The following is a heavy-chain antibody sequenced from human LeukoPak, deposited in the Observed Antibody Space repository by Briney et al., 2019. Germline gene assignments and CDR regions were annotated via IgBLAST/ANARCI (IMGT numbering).Heavy chain of an antibody. CDR2: ISWDGDTT. V-gene: IGHV3-43*01. CDR3: ARGSSNSGSYYNWFDP. CDR1: GFTFDDYI. J-gene: IGHJ5*02. D-gene: IGHD1-26*01. Sequence: PGGSLRLSCAASGFTFDDYIMHWVRQAPGKGLEWVSLISWDGDTTYYADSVKGRFTSSRDNSKNSLFLQMNSLRAEDTAVYYCARGSSNSGSYYNWFDPWGQGTLVTVSS.